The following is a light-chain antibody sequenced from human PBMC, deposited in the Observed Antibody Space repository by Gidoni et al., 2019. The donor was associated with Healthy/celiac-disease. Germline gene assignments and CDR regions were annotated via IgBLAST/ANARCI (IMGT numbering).Light chain of an antibody. J-gene: IGKJ1*01. CDR3: MQALQTPRT. Sequence: DIVMTQSPLSLPVTPGEPASISCRSSQSLLHSNGYNYLDWYLQKPGQSPQLLIYLGSNRAAGVPDRFSGSGSGTDFTLKSSRVEAEDVGVYYGMQALQTPRTFGQGTKVEIK. CDR2: LGS. CDR1: QSLLHSNGYNY. V-gene: IGKV2-28*01.